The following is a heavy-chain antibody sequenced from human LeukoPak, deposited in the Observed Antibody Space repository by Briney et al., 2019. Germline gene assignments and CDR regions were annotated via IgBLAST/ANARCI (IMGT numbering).Heavy chain of an antibody. CDR3: TRDCSSSTCYFDH. CDR2: INHSGST. V-gene: IGHV4-34*01. CDR1: GGSFSGYY. J-gene: IGHJ4*02. Sequence: SETLSLTCAVFGGSFSGYYWSWIRQPPGKGLEWIGEINHSGSTNYNPSLKSRVTISVDTSKKQFSLKLTSVTAADTAVYYCTRDCSSSTCYFDHWGQGTLVTVSS. D-gene: IGHD2-2*01.